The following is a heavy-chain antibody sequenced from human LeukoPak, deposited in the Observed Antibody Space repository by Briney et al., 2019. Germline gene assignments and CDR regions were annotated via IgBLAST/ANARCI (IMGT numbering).Heavy chain of an antibody. CDR1: GFTVRDYH. V-gene: IGHV3-23*01. Sequence: AGGSLRLSCAASGFTVRDYHMSWVRQAPGKGRGLVSAIVVSSTHHADSVKGRFTISRDNFKNTLNLQMNSLRAEDSAIYYCTRDEAGSSWFNWGQGTLVTVSS. J-gene: IGHJ4*02. CDR2: IVVSST. D-gene: IGHD6-19*01. CDR3: TRDEAGSSWFN.